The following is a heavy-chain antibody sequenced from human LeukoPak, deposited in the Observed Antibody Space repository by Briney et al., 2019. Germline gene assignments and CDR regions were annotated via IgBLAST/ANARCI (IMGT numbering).Heavy chain of an antibody. CDR3: ARENYDFWSGYYAPGDYYYYYMDV. CDR2: IKQDGSEK. J-gene: IGHJ6*03. Sequence: GGSLRLSCAASGFTFSSYWMSWVRQAPGKGLEWVANIKQDGSEKYYVDSVKGRFTISRANAKNSLYLQMNSLGAEDTAVYYCARENYDFWSGYYAPGDYYYYYMDVWGKGTTVTVSS. D-gene: IGHD3-3*01. V-gene: IGHV3-7*01. CDR1: GFTFSSYW.